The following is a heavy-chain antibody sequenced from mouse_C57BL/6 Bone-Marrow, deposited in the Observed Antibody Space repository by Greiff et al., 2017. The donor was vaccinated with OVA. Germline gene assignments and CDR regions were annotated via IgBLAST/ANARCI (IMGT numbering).Heavy chain of an antibody. D-gene: IGHD1-1*02. Sequence: VQLQQSGPELVKPGASVKISCKASGYTFTDYYMDWVKQSHGKSLEWIGDINPNNGGTIYNQKFKGKATLTVDKSSSTAYMELRSLTSEDSAVYYCARSGGYAMDYWGQGTSVTVSS. CDR2: INPNNGGT. CDR3: ARSGGYAMDY. J-gene: IGHJ4*01. CDR1: GYTFTDYY. V-gene: IGHV1-18*01.